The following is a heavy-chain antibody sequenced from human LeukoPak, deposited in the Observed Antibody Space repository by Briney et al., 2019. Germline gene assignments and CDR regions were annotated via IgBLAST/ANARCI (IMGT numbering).Heavy chain of an antibody. V-gene: IGHV4-61*05. CDR3: ASMNSSGWVYYFDY. Sequence: SETLSLTCTVSGGSISSSSYYWGWIRQPPGKGLEWIGYIYYSGSTNYNPSLKSRVTISVDTSKNQFSLKLSSVTAADTAVYYCASMNSSGWVYYFDYWGQGTLVTVSS. J-gene: IGHJ4*02. D-gene: IGHD6-19*01. CDR2: IYYSGST. CDR1: GGSISSSSYY.